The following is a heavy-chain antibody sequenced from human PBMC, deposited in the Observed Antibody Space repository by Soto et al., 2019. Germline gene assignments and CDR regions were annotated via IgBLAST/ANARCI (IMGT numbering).Heavy chain of an antibody. CDR3: ARGDDRDQLLTSFDY. CDR2: IYSGGST. CDR1: GFTVSSNY. Sequence: EVQLVESGGGLVQPGGSLRLSCAASGFTVSSNYMSWVRQAPGKGLEWVSVIYSGGSTYYADSVKGRFTISRHNTNNTLNLQINSLIAEDTAVYYFARGDDRDQLLTSFDYRGQGTLVTFAS. V-gene: IGHV3-53*04. D-gene: IGHD2-2*01. J-gene: IGHJ4*02.